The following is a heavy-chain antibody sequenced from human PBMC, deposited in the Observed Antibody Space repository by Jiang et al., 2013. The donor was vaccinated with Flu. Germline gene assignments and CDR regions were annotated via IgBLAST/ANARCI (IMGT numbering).Heavy chain of an antibody. CDR1: GYTFTGYY. CDR2: INPNSGGT. CDR3: ARDAAYGDNAFDI. V-gene: IGHV1-2*02. Sequence: SGAEVKKPGASVKVSCKASGYTFTGYYMYWVRQAPGQGLEWMGWINPNSGGTNYVQKFQGRVTMTRDTSINTAYMELSRLRSDDTAVYYCARDAAYGDNAFDIWGQGTRVTVSS. J-gene: IGHJ3*02. D-gene: IGHD4-17*01.